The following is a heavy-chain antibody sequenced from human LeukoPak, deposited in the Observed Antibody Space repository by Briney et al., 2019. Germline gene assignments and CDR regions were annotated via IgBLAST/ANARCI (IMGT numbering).Heavy chain of an antibody. CDR1: GFTFSCYS. V-gene: IGHV3-21*01. J-gene: IGHJ3*02. CDR2: IGSSSSSI. Sequence: GWSLTLSCPSSGFTFSCYSMNWVRQAPSKGLEWVSSIGSSSSSIYYADSVKGRFTISRDNAKNSLYLQMNSLRAEDTAVYFCAREVEEAFDIWGQGTMVTVSS. CDR3: AREVEEAFDI. D-gene: IGHD2-15*01.